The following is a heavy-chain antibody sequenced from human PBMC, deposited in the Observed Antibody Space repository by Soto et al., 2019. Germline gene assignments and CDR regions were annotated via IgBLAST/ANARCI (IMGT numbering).Heavy chain of an antibody. J-gene: IGHJ4*02. V-gene: IGHV3-33*01. CDR2: IWYDGSNK. D-gene: IGHD5-18*01. CDR1: GFTFSNYA. CDR3: AREDPSSFGYG. Sequence: GGSLRLSCAASGFTFSNYAMHWVRQAPGKGLEWVAVIWYDGSNKYYADSVKGRFTISRDNSKSTLYLQMNSLRAEDTAVDYCAREDPSSFGYGWGQGTLVTVSS.